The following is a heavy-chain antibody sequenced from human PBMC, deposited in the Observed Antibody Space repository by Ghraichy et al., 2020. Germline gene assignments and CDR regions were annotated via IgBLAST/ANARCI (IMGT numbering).Heavy chain of an antibody. CDR1: GYTFTSYG. CDR3: ARVITLIRGVITRMDLFDY. V-gene: IGHV1-18*01. D-gene: IGHD3-10*01. J-gene: IGHJ4*02. CDR2: ISAYNGNT. Sequence: ASVKVSCKVSGYTFTSYGISWVRQAPGQGLEWMGWISAYNGNTNYAQRFQGRVTMTTDTSTSTAYMELRSLRSDDTAVYYCARVITLIRGVITRMDLFDYWGQGTLVTVSS.